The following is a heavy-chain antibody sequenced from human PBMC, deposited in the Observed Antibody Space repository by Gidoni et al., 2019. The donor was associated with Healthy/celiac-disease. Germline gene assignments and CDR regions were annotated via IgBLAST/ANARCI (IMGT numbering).Heavy chain of an antibody. Sequence: EVQLLESGGGLVQPGGSLRLSCAASGFTFSSYAMSWVRQAPGKGLEWVSAISGSGGSTYYADSVKGRFTISRDNSKNTLYLQMNSLRAEDTAVYYCAKDLPAGRVPAAILAFDYWGQGTLVTVSS. J-gene: IGHJ4*02. D-gene: IGHD2-2*02. CDR1: GFTFSSYA. CDR3: AKDLPAGRVPAAILAFDY. CDR2: ISGSGGST. V-gene: IGHV3-23*01.